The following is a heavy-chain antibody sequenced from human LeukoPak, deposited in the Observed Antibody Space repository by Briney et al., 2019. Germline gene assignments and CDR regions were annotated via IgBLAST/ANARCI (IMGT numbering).Heavy chain of an antibody. J-gene: IGHJ4*02. CDR3: ARAPDGWWALDY. Sequence: PGGSLRLSCAASGFTFTSYYMHWVRQAPRKGLVWVSRINTDGSSTSYADSVKGRFTISRDNAKNTLYLQMNSLRDEDTAVYYCARAPDGWWALDYWGQGTLVTVSS. V-gene: IGHV3-74*01. D-gene: IGHD6-19*01. CDR2: INTDGSST. CDR1: GFTFTSYY.